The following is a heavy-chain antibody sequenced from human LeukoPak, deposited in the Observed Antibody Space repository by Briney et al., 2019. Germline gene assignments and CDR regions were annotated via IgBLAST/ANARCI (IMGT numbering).Heavy chain of an antibody. Sequence: TSETLSLTCTVSGGSISSSSYYWGWIRQPAGKGLEWIGRIYTSGSTNYNPSLKSRVTISVDTSKNQFSLKLSSVTAADTAVYYCARDVTIFGDQVFFWFDPWGQGTLVTVSS. V-gene: IGHV4-61*02. D-gene: IGHD3-3*01. CDR3: ARDVTIFGDQVFFWFDP. CDR2: IYTSGST. J-gene: IGHJ5*02. CDR1: GGSISSSSYY.